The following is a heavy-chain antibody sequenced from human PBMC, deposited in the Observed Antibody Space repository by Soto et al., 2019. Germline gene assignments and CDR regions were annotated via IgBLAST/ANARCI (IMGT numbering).Heavy chain of an antibody. CDR2: IGGSGDNT. CDR1: GFTLSSYA. J-gene: IGHJ4*02. D-gene: IGHD5-12*01. Sequence: GGSLRLSCAASGFTLSSYAISWVRQAPGKGLEWVSGIGGSGDNTYYADSVRGRFTISRGNSRNTLYLQMNSLRAEDTALYYCAKTISGYFWAGDSWGRGTLVTSPQ. CDR3: AKTISGYFWAGDS. V-gene: IGHV3-23*01.